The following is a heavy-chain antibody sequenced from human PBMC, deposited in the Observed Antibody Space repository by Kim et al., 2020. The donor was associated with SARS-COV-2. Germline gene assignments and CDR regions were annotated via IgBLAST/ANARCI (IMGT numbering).Heavy chain of an antibody. D-gene: IGHD3-10*01. V-gene: IGHV3-30*01. CDR3: TRDRDASGSYYDP. Sequence: YDDSVKARFTHSKENSQNTLSLQMNSLRTEDTAVYYCTRDRDASGSYYDPWGQGTLVTVSS. J-gene: IGHJ5*02.